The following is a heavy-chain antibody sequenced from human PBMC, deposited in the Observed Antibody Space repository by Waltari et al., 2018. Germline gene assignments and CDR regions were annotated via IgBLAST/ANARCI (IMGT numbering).Heavy chain of an antibody. CDR3: AGDRAIGLFFDY. CDR2: VHPSGKT. D-gene: IGHD2-2*01. V-gene: IGHV4-4*02. Sequence: QVQLQESGQGLVKPSGTLSLTCAVSGDSICGNYWWSWVRQSPEKGLEWIGQVHPSGKTHYNPSLQSRVTISLDKPKNQFSLNLNSVTAADTAVYYCAGDRAIGLFFDYWGRGTLVTVSS. CDR1: GDSICGNYW. J-gene: IGHJ4*02.